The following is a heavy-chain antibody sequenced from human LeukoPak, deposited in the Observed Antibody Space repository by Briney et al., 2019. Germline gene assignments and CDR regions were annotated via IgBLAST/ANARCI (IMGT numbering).Heavy chain of an antibody. J-gene: IGHJ5*02. D-gene: IGHD3-10*01. CDR2: ISSSSYI. V-gene: IGHV3-21*01. CDR3: ARLRITMGNWFDP. Sequence: GGSLRLSCAASGFTFSSYSMNWVRQAPGKGLEWVSSISSSSYIYYADSVKGRFTISRDNAKNSLYLQMNSLRAEDTAVYYCARLRITMGNWFDPWGQGTLVTVSS. CDR1: GFTFSSYS.